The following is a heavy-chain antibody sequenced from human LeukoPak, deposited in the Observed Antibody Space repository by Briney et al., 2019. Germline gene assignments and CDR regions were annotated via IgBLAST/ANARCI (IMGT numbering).Heavy chain of an antibody. CDR3: AKKVGQLDAFDI. J-gene: IGHJ3*02. Sequence: QPGGSLRLSCAASGFTFSSYAMSWVRQAPGKGLEWVSAISGSGGSTYYADSVKGRFTISRNNSKNTLYLQMNSLRAEDTAVYYCAKKVGQLDAFDIWGQGTMVTVSS. D-gene: IGHD6-6*01. CDR1: GFTFSSYA. CDR2: ISGSGGST. V-gene: IGHV3-23*01.